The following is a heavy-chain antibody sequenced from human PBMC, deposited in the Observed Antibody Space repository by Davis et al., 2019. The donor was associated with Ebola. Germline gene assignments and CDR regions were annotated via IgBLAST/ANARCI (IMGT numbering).Heavy chain of an antibody. D-gene: IGHD3-16*02. V-gene: IGHV3-23*01. CDR2: ISGSGGST. CDR3: AKVDDYVWGSYRSQYFDY. J-gene: IGHJ4*02. Sequence: LKISCTDSVITFSSYAMTWVRQAPGKGLEWVSAISGSGGSTYYADSVKGRFTISRDNSKNTLYLQMNSLRAEDTAVYYCAKVDDYVWGSYRSQYFDYWGQGTLVTVSS. CDR1: VITFSSYA.